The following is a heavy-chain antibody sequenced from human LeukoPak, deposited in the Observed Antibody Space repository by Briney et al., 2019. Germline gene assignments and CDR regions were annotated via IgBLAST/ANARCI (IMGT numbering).Heavy chain of an antibody. CDR2: FHNSRTT. CDR1: GGSISGYS. J-gene: IGHJ5*02. Sequence: SETLSLTCTESGGSISGYSWTWIRQPPGQGLEWIGYFHNSRTTSYNPSLTGRVIISVDTAMDQISLKLNSVTAADTAVYYCARGHLGLSPWGQGTLVTVSS. V-gene: IGHV4-59*01. CDR3: ARGHLGLSP. D-gene: IGHD2/OR15-2a*01.